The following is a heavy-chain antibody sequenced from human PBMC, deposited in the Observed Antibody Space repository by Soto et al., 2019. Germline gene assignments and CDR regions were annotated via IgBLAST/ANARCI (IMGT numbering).Heavy chain of an antibody. CDR1: GYTFTSYY. CDR2: INPSGGST. V-gene: IGHV1-46*01. J-gene: IGHJ6*02. CDR3: AKNGQPPYYYYGLDV. Sequence: ASVKVSCKASGYTFTSYYMHWVRQAPGQGLEWMGIINPSGGSTSYAQKFQGRVTMTRDTSTSTVYMELSSLRSEDTAVYYCAKNGQPPYYYYGLDVWGQGTKVTVSS. D-gene: IGHD2-8*01.